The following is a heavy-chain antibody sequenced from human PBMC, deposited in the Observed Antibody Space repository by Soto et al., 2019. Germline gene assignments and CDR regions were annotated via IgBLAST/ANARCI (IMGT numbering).Heavy chain of an antibody. J-gene: IGHJ4*02. CDR1: GFTFSSYA. V-gene: IGHV3-30-3*01. CDR3: ARDRGEYYYDSSGYYLDY. D-gene: IGHD3-22*01. CDR2: ISYDGSNK. Sequence: GGSLRLSCAASGFTFSSYAMHWVRQAPGKGLEWVAVISYDGSNKYYADSVKGRFTIPRDNSKNTLYLQMNSLRAEDTAVYYCARDRGEYYYDSSGYYLDYWGQGTLVTVSS.